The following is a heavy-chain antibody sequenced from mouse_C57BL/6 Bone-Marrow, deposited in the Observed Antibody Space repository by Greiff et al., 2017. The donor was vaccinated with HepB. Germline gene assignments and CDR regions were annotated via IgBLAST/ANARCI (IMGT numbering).Heavy chain of an antibody. Sequence: EVQLQQSGAELVRPGASVKLSCTASGFNIKDDYMHWVKQRPEQGLEWIGWIDPENGDTEYASKFQGTATITADTSSNTAYLQLSSLTSEDTAVYYCTTGDSSGQFAYWGQGTLVTVSA. J-gene: IGHJ3*01. V-gene: IGHV14-4*01. CDR1: GFNIKDDY. CDR3: TTGDSSGQFAY. D-gene: IGHD3-2*02. CDR2: IDPENGDT.